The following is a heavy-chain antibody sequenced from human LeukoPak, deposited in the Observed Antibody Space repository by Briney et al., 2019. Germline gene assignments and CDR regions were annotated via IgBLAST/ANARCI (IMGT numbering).Heavy chain of an antibody. CDR1: GLTVRNHE. V-gene: IGHV3-48*03. D-gene: IGHD3-16*01. J-gene: IGHJ3*01. CDR2: IRSSGSPI. Sequence: GRSLRLSCVASGLTVRNHEMNWARQAPGKGLEWVSYIRSSGSPISYADSVKGRFTISRDNAKNSLYVQMNSLRAEDTAVYYCARGRLFGVWGQGTMVTVSS. CDR3: ARGRLFGV.